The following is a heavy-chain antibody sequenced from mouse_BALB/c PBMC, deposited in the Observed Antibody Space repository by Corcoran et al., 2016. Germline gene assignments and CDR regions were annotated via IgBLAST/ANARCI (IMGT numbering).Heavy chain of an antibody. CDR1: GFNIKDTY. CDR3: ARWDWYFDG. V-gene: IGHV14-3*02. Sequence: EVQLQQSGAELVKPGASVKLSCTASGFNIKDTYMHWVKQRPEQGLEWIGRIDPANGNTKYDPTFQGKATITADTSSNTAYLQLSSLTSEDTAVYYGARWDWYFDGWGAGTTVTVSS. J-gene: IGHJ1*01. CDR2: IDPANGNT.